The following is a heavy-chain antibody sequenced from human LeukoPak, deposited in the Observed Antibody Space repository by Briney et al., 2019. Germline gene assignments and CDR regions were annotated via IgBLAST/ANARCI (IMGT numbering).Heavy chain of an antibody. CDR2: INPNSGGT. V-gene: IGHV1-2*02. J-gene: IGHJ4*02. CDR3: ARVQDSGGWYPISH. Sequence: ASVKVSCKASGYTFTGYYMHWVRQAPGQGLEWMGWINPNSGGTNYAQKFQGRVTMTRDTSISTAYMELSRLRSDDTAVYYCARVQDSGGWYPISHWGQGTLVTVSS. CDR1: GYTFTGYY. D-gene: IGHD6-19*01.